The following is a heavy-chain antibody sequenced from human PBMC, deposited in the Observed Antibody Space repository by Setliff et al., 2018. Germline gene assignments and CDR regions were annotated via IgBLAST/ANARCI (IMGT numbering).Heavy chain of an antibody. D-gene: IGHD4-17*01. J-gene: IGHJ4*02. CDR1: GFSFTDSA. CDR3: AKGMTTLLDY. Sequence: GGSLRLSCAASGFSFTDSAMSWVRQAPGKGLEWGSVISGSGGSTYYADSVKGRFTISRDNSKNTLYLQMNSLRAEDTAVYYCAKGMTTLLDYWGQGTLVTVSS. V-gene: IGHV3-23*01. CDR2: ISGSGGST.